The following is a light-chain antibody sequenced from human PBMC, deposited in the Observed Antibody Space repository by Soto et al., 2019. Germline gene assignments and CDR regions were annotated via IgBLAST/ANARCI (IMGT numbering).Light chain of an antibody. V-gene: IGLV2-14*01. Sequence: QSALTQPASVSGSPGHSITISCTGTSSDVGGYNYVSWYQQHPGKAPKLMIYEVSNRPSGVSNRFSGPKSGNTASLTISGLQAEDEADYYGSSYTRRNSLGVFGGGTKLTVL. CDR2: EVS. J-gene: IGLJ3*02. CDR1: SSDVGGYNY. CDR3: SSYTRRNSLGV.